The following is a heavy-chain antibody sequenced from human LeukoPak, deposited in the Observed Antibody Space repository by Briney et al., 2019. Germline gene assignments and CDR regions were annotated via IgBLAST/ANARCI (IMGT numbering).Heavy chain of an antibody. CDR1: GGSFSGYY. CDR3: ARWYYDFWSGYYRLGYYYMDV. J-gene: IGHJ6*03. D-gene: IGHD3-3*01. Sequence: SETLSLTCAVYGGSFSGYYWSWIRQPPGKGLEWIGEINHSGSTNYNPSLKSRVTISVDTSKNQFSLKLSSVTAADTAAYYCARWYYDFWSGYYRLGYYYMDVWGKGTTVTVSS. CDR2: INHSGST. V-gene: IGHV4-34*01.